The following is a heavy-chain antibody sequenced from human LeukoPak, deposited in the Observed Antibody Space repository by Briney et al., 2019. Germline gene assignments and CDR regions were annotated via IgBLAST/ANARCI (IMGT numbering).Heavy chain of an antibody. J-gene: IGHJ6*03. CDR1: GFSFSTYA. V-gene: IGHV3-30*04. CDR3: ARPYCSSSSCYDVYYYYYMDV. D-gene: IGHD2-2*01. Sequence: PGRSLRLSCVASGFSFSTYAMHWVRQASGKGLEWVAVISHDGNNRYYADSVKGRFTVSRDNSKNTLHLQMYSLRAEDTAVYYCARPYCSSSSCYDVYYYYYMDVWGKGTTVTV. CDR2: ISHDGNNR.